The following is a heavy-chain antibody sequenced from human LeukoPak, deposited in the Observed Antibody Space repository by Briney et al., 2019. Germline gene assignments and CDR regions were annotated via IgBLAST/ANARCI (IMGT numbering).Heavy chain of an antibody. V-gene: IGHV3-20*04. CDR3: ARVWGSGSYRNAFDY. CDR1: GFTFDDYG. J-gene: IGHJ4*02. D-gene: IGHD1-26*01. Sequence: GGSLRLSCAAPGFTFDDYGMSWVRQAPGKGLEWVSGINWNGGSTGYADSVKGRFTISRDNAKNSLYLQMNSLRAEDTALYYCARVWGSGSYRNAFDYWGQGTLVTVSS. CDR2: INWNGGST.